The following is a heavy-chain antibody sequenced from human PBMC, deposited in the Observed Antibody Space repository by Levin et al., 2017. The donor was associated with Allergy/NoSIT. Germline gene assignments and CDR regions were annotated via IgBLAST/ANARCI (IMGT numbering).Heavy chain of an antibody. Sequence: SETLSLTCTVSGYSISSGYYWGWIRQPPGKGLEWIGSMYQSGSTYYNPSLKSRVIISVDTSKNQFSLKLGSVTAADTAVYYCARETGDGGNSFGYWGQGTLVTVSS. V-gene: IGHV4-38-2*02. CDR1: GYSISSGYY. D-gene: IGHD4-23*01. J-gene: IGHJ4*02. CDR2: MYQSGST. CDR3: ARETGDGGNSFGY.